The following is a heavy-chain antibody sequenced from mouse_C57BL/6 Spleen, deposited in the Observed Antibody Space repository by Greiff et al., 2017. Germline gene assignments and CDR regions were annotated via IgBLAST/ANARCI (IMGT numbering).Heavy chain of an antibody. CDR3: ARGGGYYGNYVGFAY. V-gene: IGHV1-78*01. D-gene: IGHD2-1*01. Sequence: QVQLQQSDAELVKPGASVKISCKVSGYTFTDHTIHWMKQRPEQGLEWIGYIYPRDGSTKYNEKFKGKATLTADKSSSTAYMQLNSLTSEDSAVYFCARGGGYYGNYVGFAYWGQGTLVTVSA. CDR1: GYTFTDHT. CDR2: IYPRDGST. J-gene: IGHJ3*01.